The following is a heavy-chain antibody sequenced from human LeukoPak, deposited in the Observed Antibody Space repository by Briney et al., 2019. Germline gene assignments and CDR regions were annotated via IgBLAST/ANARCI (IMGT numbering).Heavy chain of an antibody. D-gene: IGHD6-6*01. CDR3: ARMADLPRIAAGRHFDY. V-gene: IGHV5-51*01. CDR2: IYPGDSDT. J-gene: IGHJ4*02. CDR1: GYSFTSYW. Sequence: GESLKISCKGSGYSFTSYWIGWVRQMPGKGLEWMGIIYPGDSDTRYSPSFQGQVTISADKSISTAYLQWSSLKASDTAMYYCARMADLPRIAAGRHFDYWGQGTLVTVSS.